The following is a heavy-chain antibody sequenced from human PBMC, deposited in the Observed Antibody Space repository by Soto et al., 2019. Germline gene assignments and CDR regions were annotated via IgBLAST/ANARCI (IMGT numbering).Heavy chain of an antibody. D-gene: IGHD6-13*01. V-gene: IGHV1-8*01. CDR2: MNPNSGNT. Sequence: ASVKVSCKASGYKFTSYDISWVLQASGQGLEWMGWMNPNSGNTDSAQSFQGRVTMTRDTSVSTAYMELSSLKSEDTAVYYCASPSQLVVPYYYYGMDIWGQGTTVTVSS. CDR3: ASPSQLVVPYYYYGMDI. J-gene: IGHJ6*02. CDR1: GYKFTSYD.